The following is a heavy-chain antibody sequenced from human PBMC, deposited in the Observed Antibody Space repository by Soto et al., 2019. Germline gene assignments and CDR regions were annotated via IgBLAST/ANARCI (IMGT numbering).Heavy chain of an antibody. CDR3: ARDINGAGIQNGWQWLDYYFDY. CDR2: ISYDGSNK. V-gene: IGHV3-30-3*01. D-gene: IGHD6-19*01. CDR1: GFTFSSYA. Sequence: GGSLRLSCAASGFTFSSYAMHWVRQAPGKGLEWVAVISYDGSNKYYADSVKGRFTISRDNSKNTLYLQMNSLRAEDTAVYYCARDINGAGIQNGWQWLDYYFDYWGQGTLVTVSS. J-gene: IGHJ4*02.